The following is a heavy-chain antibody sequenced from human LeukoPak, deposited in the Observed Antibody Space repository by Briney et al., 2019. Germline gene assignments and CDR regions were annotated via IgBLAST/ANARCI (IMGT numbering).Heavy chain of an antibody. J-gene: IGHJ6*02. CDR2: ISGSGGST. D-gene: IGHD2-2*03. Sequence: GGSLRLSCAASGFTFSSYVMSWVRQAPGKGLEWVSTISGSGGSTYYADSVKGRFTISRDNSKNTLYLQMNSLRDEDTAVYYCAKDGSHSHGMDVWGQGTTVTVSS. CDR3: AKDGSHSHGMDV. V-gene: IGHV3-23*01. CDR1: GFTFSSYV.